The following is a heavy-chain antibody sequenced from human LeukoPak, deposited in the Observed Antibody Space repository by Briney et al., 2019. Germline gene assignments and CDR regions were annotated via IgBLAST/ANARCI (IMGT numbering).Heavy chain of an antibody. J-gene: IGHJ4*02. CDR3: ARRSGYSSGWSDFDY. CDR2: IYYSGST. V-gene: IGHV4-59*08. CDR1: GGSISSYY. Sequence: SETLSLTCTVSGGSISSYYWSWIRQPPGKGLEWIGYIYYSGSTNYNPSLKSRVTISVDTSKNQFSLKLSSVTAADTAVYYCARRSGYSSGWSDFDYWGQGTLVTVSS. D-gene: IGHD6-19*01.